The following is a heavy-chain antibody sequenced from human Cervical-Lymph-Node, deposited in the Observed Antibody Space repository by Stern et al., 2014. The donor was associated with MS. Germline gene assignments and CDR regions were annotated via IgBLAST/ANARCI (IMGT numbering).Heavy chain of an antibody. CDR2: MNPDSGNT. CDR3: ARTFDYGGNSAFDY. Sequence: QVQLVQSGAEVKRPGASVKVSCKAYGYTFSSYNINWVRQASGQRLEFLGWMNPDSGNTGYAQKFQGRVTMTWITSISTAYLELSSLKSEDTAIYYCARTFDYGGNSAFDYWGQGTLVTVSS. D-gene: IGHD4-23*01. CDR1: GYTFSSYN. V-gene: IGHV1-8*01. J-gene: IGHJ4*02.